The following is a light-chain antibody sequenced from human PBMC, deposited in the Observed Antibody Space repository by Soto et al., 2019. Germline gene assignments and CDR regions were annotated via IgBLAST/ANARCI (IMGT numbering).Light chain of an antibody. J-gene: IGLJ1*01. CDR1: SSDVGGYNS. CDR3: SSYTSSVTYV. Sequence: QSALTQPASVSGSPGQSITISCTGTSSDVGGYNSVSWYQQHQGKAPKLIIYEISNRPSGVSTRFSGSKSGNTASLTISGLQAEDEADYYCSSYTSSVTYVFGTGTKVTVL. V-gene: IGLV2-14*03. CDR2: EIS.